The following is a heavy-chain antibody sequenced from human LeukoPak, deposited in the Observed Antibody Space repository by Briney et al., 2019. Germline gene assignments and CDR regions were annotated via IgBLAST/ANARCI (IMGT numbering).Heavy chain of an antibody. Sequence: ASVTVSCKASGYTFTGYYMHWVRQAPGQGLEWMGRINPNSGGTNYAQKFQGRVTMTRDTSISTAYMELSRLRSDDTAVYYCARGRYSSSPGGYWGQGTLVTVSS. CDR1: GYTFTGYY. CDR3: ARGRYSSSPGGY. D-gene: IGHD6-6*01. CDR2: INPNSGGT. J-gene: IGHJ4*02. V-gene: IGHV1-2*06.